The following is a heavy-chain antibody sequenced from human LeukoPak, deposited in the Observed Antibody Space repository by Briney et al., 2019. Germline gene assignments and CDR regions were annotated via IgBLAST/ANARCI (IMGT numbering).Heavy chain of an antibody. CDR1: GGSFSGYY. J-gene: IGHJ4*02. V-gene: IGHV4-34*01. CDR2: INHSGST. CDR3: ARVVGYYGSGGPFDY. D-gene: IGHD3-10*01. Sequence: SETLSLTCAVYGGSFSGYYWSWIRQPPGKGLEWIGEINHSGSTNYNPSLKSRVTISVDTSKNQFSLELSSVTAADTAVYYCARVVGYYGSGGPFDYWGQGTLVTVSS.